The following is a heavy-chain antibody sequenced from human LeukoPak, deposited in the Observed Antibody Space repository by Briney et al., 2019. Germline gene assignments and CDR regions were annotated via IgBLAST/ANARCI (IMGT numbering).Heavy chain of an antibody. J-gene: IGHJ5*02. CDR3: AGQAIFGVVTVGP. D-gene: IGHD3-3*01. Sequence: PSGTLSLTCAVYGGSFSGYYWSWIRQPPGKGLEWIGEINHSGSTNYNPSLKSRVTISVDTSKNQFSLKLSSVTAADTAVYYCAGQAIFGVVTVGPWGQGTLVTVSS. CDR2: INHSGST. CDR1: GGSFSGYY. V-gene: IGHV4-34*01.